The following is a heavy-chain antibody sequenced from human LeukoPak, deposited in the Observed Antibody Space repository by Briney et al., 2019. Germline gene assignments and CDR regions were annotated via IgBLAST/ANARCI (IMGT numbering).Heavy chain of an antibody. CDR2: INPSGGST. V-gene: IGHV1-46*01. Sequence: GASVKVSCKASGYTFTSYYMHWVRQAPGQGLEWMGIINPSGGSTIYAQKFQGRVTMTRDMSTSTVYMELSSLRSEDTAVYYCARGYYHSSGSLGDAFDIWGQGTMVTVSS. J-gene: IGHJ3*02. D-gene: IGHD3-22*01. CDR1: GYTFTSYY. CDR3: ARGYYHSSGSLGDAFDI.